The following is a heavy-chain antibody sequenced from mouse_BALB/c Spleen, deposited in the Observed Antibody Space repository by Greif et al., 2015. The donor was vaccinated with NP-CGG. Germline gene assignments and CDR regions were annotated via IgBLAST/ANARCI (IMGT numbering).Heavy chain of an antibody. Sequence: EVKLVESGGGLVKPGGSLKLSCAASGFTFSSYAMSWVRQTPEKRLEWVASISSGGSTYYPDSVKGRFTISRDNARNILYLQMSSLRSEDTAMYYCAGYGNYDGYYFDYWGQGTTLTVSS. CDR2: ISSGGST. J-gene: IGHJ2*01. CDR1: GFTFSSYA. D-gene: IGHD2-1*01. V-gene: IGHV5-6-5*01. CDR3: AGYGNYDGYYFDY.